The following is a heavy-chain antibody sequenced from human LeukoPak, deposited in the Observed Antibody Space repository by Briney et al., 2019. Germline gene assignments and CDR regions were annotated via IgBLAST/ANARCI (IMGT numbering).Heavy chain of an antibody. CDR1: GYSFTSYW. CDR2: IYPGDSDT. Sequence: GESLKISCKGSGYSFTSYWIGWVRQMPGTGLEWMGIIYPGDSDTRYSPSFQGQVTISADKSISTAYLQWSSLKASDTAVYYCARRGSCTSTSCYEYFDYWGQGTLVTVSS. J-gene: IGHJ4*02. D-gene: IGHD2-2*01. V-gene: IGHV5-51*01. CDR3: ARRGSCTSTSCYEYFDY.